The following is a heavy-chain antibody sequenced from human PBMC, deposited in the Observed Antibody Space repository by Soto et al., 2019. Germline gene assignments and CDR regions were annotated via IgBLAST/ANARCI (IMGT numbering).Heavy chain of an antibody. CDR1: GGSFSGYD. CDR3: ARKGTYRLY. V-gene: IGHV4-34*01. Sequence: PSETLSLTCAVYGGSFSGYDWSWIRQPPGKGLEWIGEINHSGSTNYNPSLKSRVTISVDTSKNQFSLKLSSVTAADTAVYYCARKGTYRLYWGQGTLVTVSS. CDR2: INHSGST. J-gene: IGHJ4*02. D-gene: IGHD4-4*01.